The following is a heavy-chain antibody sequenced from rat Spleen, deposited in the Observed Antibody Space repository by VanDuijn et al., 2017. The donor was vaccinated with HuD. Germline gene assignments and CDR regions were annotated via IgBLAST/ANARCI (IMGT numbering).Heavy chain of an antibody. CDR3: ARAGSAAISLGNWFAY. CDR2: IWGDGST. V-gene: IGHV2-13*01. CDR1: GFSLISYA. Sequence: QVQLKESGPGLVQPSQTLSLTCTVSGFSLISYAVNWVRQPPGKGLEWMGGIWGDGSTNYNSALKSRLSINRDTSKSQVFLKMNSLQTEDTAMYFCARAGSAAISLGNWFAYWGQGTLVTVSS. D-gene: IGHD1-2*01. J-gene: IGHJ3*01.